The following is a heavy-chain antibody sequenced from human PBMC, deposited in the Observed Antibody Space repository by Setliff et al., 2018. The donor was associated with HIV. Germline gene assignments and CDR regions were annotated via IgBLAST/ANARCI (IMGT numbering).Heavy chain of an antibody. Sequence: PGGSLRLSCTAYGFTFDDYGMAWVRQAPGKGLEWVSGINWNGAATGYADSVKGRFTISRDNTKNSLYLQMNRLRAEDTALYYCASLFSKEVAGDDYWGQGTLVTVSS. CDR1: GFTFDDYG. J-gene: IGHJ4*02. D-gene: IGHD6-19*01. CDR2: INWNGAAT. V-gene: IGHV3-20*04. CDR3: ASLFSKEVAGDDY.